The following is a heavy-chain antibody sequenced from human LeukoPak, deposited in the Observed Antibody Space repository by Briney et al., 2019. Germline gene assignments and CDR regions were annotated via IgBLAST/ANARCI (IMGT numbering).Heavy chain of an antibody. CDR3: ARRSCSSTSCYAAPFGY. CDR1: GYSFTSYW. Sequence: GESLKISCKGSGYSFTSYWISWVRQMPGKGLEWMGRIDPSDSYTNYSPSFQGHVTISADKSISTAYLQWSSLKASDTAMYYCARRSCSSTSCYAAPFGYSGQGTLVTVSS. J-gene: IGHJ4*02. CDR2: IDPSDSYT. D-gene: IGHD2-2*01. V-gene: IGHV5-10-1*01.